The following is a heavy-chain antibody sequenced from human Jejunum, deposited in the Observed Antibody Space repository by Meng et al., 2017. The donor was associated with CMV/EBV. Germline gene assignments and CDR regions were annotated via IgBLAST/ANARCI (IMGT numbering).Heavy chain of an antibody. Sequence: RYNMNWVRQAPGKGPEWVSFISGSSNYIFYAESMKGRFTISRDNAKNSLYLQMNSLRDEDTAVYYCAREAGPGIVVTTAASYSDQWGQGTLVTVSS. D-gene: IGHD2-2*01. CDR2: ISGSSNYI. J-gene: IGHJ4*02. CDR1: RYN. V-gene: IGHV3-21*01. CDR3: AREAGPGIVVTTAASYSDQ.